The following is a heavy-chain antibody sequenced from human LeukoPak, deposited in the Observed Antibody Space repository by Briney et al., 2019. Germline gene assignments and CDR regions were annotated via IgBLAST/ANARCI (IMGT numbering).Heavy chain of an antibody. J-gene: IGHJ6*03. CDR2: IYTSGST. CDR3: ARDRASAALGYYYMDV. V-gene: IGHV4-4*07. Sequence: SETLSLTCTVSGGSISSYYWSWIRQPAGKGLEWIGRIYTSGSTNYNPSLKSRVTMSVDTSKNQFSLKLSSVTAADTAVYYCARDRASAALGYYYMDVWGKGTTVTVSS. D-gene: IGHD2-2*01. CDR1: GGSISSYY.